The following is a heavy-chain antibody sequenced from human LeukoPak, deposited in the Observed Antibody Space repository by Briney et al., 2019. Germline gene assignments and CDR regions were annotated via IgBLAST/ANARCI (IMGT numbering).Heavy chain of an antibody. CDR3: AKDAPYGYCSGGSCYPFDY. CDR1: GFTFDSYA. J-gene: IGHJ4*02. Sequence: SGGSLRLSCAASGFTFDSYAMSWVRQAPGKGLEWVSGISGSGASIYYADSVKGRFTISRDNSKNTLYLQMNSLRAEDTAVYYCAKDAPYGYCSGGSCYPFDYWGQGTLVTVSS. D-gene: IGHD2-15*01. V-gene: IGHV3-23*01. CDR2: ISGSGASI.